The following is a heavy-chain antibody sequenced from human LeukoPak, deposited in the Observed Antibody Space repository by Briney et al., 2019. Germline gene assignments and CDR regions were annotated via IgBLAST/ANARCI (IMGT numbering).Heavy chain of an antibody. J-gene: IGHJ5*02. V-gene: IGHV3-7*04. CDR2: IKPDGSEK. D-gene: IGHD3-10*01. CDR3: ARTRGA. Sequence: GGSLRLSCAVSGFTFSSYWMSWVRQAPGRGLEWVASIKPDGSEKDYVDSVKGRFTISRDNAKNSLYLQMNSLRVEDTAVYYCARTRGALGQGTLVTVSS. CDR1: GFTFSSYW.